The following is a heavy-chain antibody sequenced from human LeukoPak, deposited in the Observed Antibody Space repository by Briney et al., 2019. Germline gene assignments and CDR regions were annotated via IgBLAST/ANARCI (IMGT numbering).Heavy chain of an antibody. CDR1: GFTFSSYA. J-gene: IGHJ4*02. Sequence: PGGSLRLSCAASGFTFSSYAMSWVRQAPGKGLEWVSAISGSGGSTYYADSVKGRFTISRDNAKNTLYLQMNSLRAEDTAVYYCARGGNYDYKFDCWGQGTLVTVSS. CDR2: ISGSGGST. V-gene: IGHV3-23*01. CDR3: ARGGNYDYKFDC. D-gene: IGHD5-12*01.